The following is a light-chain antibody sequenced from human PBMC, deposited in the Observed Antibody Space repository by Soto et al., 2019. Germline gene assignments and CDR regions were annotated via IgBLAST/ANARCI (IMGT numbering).Light chain of an antibody. CDR2: EVH. Sequence: SVLTQPPSASGSPGQSVTISCTGTSSDVGGYKYVSWYQQHPGKAPKLMIFEVHKRPSGVPDRFSGSKSGNTASLTVSGLQAEDEADYYCSSYAGSYTWVFGSGTKVTVL. CDR1: SSDVGGYKY. CDR3: SSYAGSYTWV. J-gene: IGLJ1*01. V-gene: IGLV2-8*01.